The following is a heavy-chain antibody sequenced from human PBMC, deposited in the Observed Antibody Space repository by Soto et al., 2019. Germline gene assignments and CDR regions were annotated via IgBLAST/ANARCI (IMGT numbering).Heavy chain of an antibody. CDR1: GYTFTSYG. J-gene: IGHJ4*02. Sequence: QVQLVQSGAEVKKSGASVKVSCKASGYTFTSYGITWVRQAPGQGLEWMGWISGYNGNTSYAQMLQGRITMTIDTSTSTAYMDLRSLKSDDTAVYFCARGNYFDSSGPFDYWGQGTLVTVSS. D-gene: IGHD3-22*01. V-gene: IGHV1-18*04. CDR2: ISGYNGNT. CDR3: ARGNYFDSSGPFDY.